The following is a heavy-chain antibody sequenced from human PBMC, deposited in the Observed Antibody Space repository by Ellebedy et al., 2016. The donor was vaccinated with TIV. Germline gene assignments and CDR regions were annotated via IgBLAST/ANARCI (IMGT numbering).Heavy chain of an antibody. J-gene: IGHJ6*02. CDR2: IKQDGSEK. V-gene: IGHV3-7*01. CDR1: GFTFSSYW. D-gene: IGHD3-3*01. CDR3: AKGEKYYDFWSGYSNVGLDV. Sequence: GGSLRLXXAASGFTFSSYWMTWVRQAPGKGLEWVANIKQDGSEKNYADSVKGRFTISRDNSKNTLYLQMNSLRAEDTAVYYCAKGEKYYDFWSGYSNVGLDVWGHGTTVTVSS.